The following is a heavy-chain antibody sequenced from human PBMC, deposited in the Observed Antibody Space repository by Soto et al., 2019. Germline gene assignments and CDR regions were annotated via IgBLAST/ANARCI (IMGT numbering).Heavy chain of an antibody. D-gene: IGHD5-12*01. CDR1: GYTFTSYA. V-gene: IGHV1-3*01. CDR3: ARDLDSGYDTFDY. J-gene: IGHJ4*02. Sequence: ASMKVSCKASGYTFTSYAMHWVRQAPGQRLEWMGWINAGNGNTKYSQKFQGRVTIARDTSASTAYMELSSLRSEDTAVYYCARDLDSGYDTFDYWGQGTLVTVSS. CDR2: INAGNGNT.